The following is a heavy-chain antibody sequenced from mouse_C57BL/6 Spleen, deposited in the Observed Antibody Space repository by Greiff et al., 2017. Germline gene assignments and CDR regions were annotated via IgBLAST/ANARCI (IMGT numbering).Heavy chain of an antibody. CDR1: GFTFSSYA. CDR2: ISSGGDYI. V-gene: IGHV5-9-1*02. D-gene: IGHD2-3*01. Sequence: EVQVVESGAGLVKPGGSLKLSCAASGFTFSSYAMSWVRQTPEKRLEWVAYISSGGDYIYYADTVKGRFTISIDNARHTLYLQMISLKSEDTAMYYCTRDKDCHGYYGEMDYWGQGTSVTVSS. J-gene: IGHJ4*01. CDR3: TRDKDCHGYYGEMDY.